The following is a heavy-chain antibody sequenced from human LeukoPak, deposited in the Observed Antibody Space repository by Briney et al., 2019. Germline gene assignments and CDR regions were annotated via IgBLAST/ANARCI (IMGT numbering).Heavy chain of an antibody. D-gene: IGHD2-2*01. CDR1: GFTFTSYG. V-gene: IGHV1-18*01. Sequence: GGSLRLSCAASGFTFTSYGISWVRQAPGQGLEWMGWISAYNGNTNYAQKLQGRVTMTTDTSTSTAYMELRSLRSDDTAVYYCARAPSYLYYMDVWGKGTTVTVSS. J-gene: IGHJ6*03. CDR2: ISAYNGNT. CDR3: ARAPSYLYYMDV.